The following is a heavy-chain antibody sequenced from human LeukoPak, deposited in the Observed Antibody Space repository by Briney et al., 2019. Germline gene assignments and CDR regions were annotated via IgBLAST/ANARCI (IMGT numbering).Heavy chain of an antibody. CDR3: AIYSGTYYCDH. CDR1: GYSFTSSW. J-gene: IGHJ4*02. CDR2: TYPGDSDT. Sequence: GESLKISCKGSGYSFTSSWIGWVRQMPGKGLEWMGITYPGDSDTRYSPSFQGQVTISADKSISTAYLQWSGLKASDTGMYYCAIYSGTYYCDHWGEGTLVTVSS. D-gene: IGHD5-12*01. V-gene: IGHV5-51*01.